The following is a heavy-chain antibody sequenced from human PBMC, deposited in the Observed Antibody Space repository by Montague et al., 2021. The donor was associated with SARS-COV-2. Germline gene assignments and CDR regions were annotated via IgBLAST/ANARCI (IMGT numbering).Heavy chain of an antibody. CDR2: IYNSGST. CDR3: ARARPGSSWYDVAFDV. Sequence: SETLSLTCTVSGGSISRYSRTWIRQPPGKGLEWIGYIYNSGSTNYNPSLTSRVTISVDTSKNQFSLKLNSVAAADTAVYYCARARPGSSWYDVAFDVWGQGTMVTVSS. D-gene: IGHD6-13*01. J-gene: IGHJ3*01. V-gene: IGHV4-59*01. CDR1: GGSISRYS.